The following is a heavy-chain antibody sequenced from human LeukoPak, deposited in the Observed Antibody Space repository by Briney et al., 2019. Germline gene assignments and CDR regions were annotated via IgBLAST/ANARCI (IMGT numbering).Heavy chain of an antibody. J-gene: IGHJ3*02. CDR2: VSAYNGNT. D-gene: IGHD6-19*01. V-gene: IGHV1-18*01. CDR1: GYTFSSFG. CDR3: ARDRWGYSSGWLLLGDAFDI. Sequence: GASVTVSCTASGYTFSSFGISWVRQAPGQGFEWMGWVSAYNGNTNFAQKFQERVTMTTDTSTSTAYMELRSLRSDDTAVYYCARDRWGYSSGWLLLGDAFDIWGQGTMVTVSS.